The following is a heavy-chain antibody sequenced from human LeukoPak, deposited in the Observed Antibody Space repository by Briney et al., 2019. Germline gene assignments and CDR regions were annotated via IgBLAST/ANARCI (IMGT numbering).Heavy chain of an antibody. J-gene: IGHJ4*02. CDR3: AKANGDYEIDY. Sequence: GGSLRLSCAASGSTFSSYEMNWVRQAPGKGLEWVSYISSSGSTIYYADSVKGRFTISRDNSKNTLYLQMNSLRAEDTAVYYCAKANGDYEIDYWGQGTLVTVSS. CDR1: GSTFSSYE. V-gene: IGHV3-48*03. CDR2: ISSSGSTI. D-gene: IGHD4-17*01.